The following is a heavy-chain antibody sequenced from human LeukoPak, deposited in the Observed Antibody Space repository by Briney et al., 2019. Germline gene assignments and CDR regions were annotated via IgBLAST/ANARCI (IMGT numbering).Heavy chain of an antibody. J-gene: IGHJ4*02. V-gene: IGHV3-7*04. D-gene: IGHD2/OR15-2a*01. Sequence: GGSLRLSCAASGFTFSSYAMSWVRQAPGKELEWVANIKQDGSEKYYVDSVKGRFTISRDNAKNSLYLQMNTLRAEDTAVYYCARTFWGSGFYFDYWGQGTLVTVSS. CDR3: ARTFWGSGFYFDY. CDR1: GFTFSSYA. CDR2: IKQDGSEK.